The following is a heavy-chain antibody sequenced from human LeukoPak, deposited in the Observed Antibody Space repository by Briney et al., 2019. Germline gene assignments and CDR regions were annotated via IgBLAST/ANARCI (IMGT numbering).Heavy chain of an antibody. V-gene: IGHV4-39*07. CDR3: AREGDEYSSSIADY. CDR2: IYYSGST. J-gene: IGHJ4*02. CDR1: GGSISSSSYY. Sequence: SETLSLTCTVSGGSISSSSYYWGWIRQPPGKGLEWIGSIYYSGSTYYNPSLKSRVTISVDTSKNQFSLKLSSVTAADTAVYYCAREGDEYSSSIADYWGQGTLVTVSS. D-gene: IGHD6-6*01.